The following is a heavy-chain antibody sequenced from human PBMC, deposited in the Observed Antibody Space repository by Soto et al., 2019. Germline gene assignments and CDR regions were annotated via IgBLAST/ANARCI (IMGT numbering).Heavy chain of an antibody. J-gene: IGHJ6*02. CDR3: ARQLSGNNYDSVGPTPPSASSYYYYGMDV. CDR1: GYTFTSYY. Sequence: GASVKVSCKASGYTFTSYYMHWVRQAPGQGHKWKGKINPSGGSTSYAQKLLGRLTMTRDTSTSTVYMEQSSLSSEDTAVYYCARQLSGNNYDSVGPTPPSASSYYYYGMDVWGQGTTVTVSS. D-gene: IGHD5-18*01. V-gene: IGHV1-46*01. CDR2: INPSGGST.